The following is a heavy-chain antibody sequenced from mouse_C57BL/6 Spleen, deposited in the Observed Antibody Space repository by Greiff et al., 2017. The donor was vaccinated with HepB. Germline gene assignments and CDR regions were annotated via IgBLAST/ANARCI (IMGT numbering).Heavy chain of an antibody. D-gene: IGHD2-5*01. V-gene: IGHV1-64*01. J-gene: IGHJ2*01. Sequence: VQLQQSEAELVKPGASVKLSCKASGYTFTSYWMHWVKQRPGQGLEWIGMIHPNSGSTNYNEKFKSKATLTVDKSSSTAYMQLSSLTSEDSAVYYCAGSYYSNYGDYWGQGTTLTVSS. CDR2: IHPNSGST. CDR1: GYTFTSYW. CDR3: AGSYYSNYGDY.